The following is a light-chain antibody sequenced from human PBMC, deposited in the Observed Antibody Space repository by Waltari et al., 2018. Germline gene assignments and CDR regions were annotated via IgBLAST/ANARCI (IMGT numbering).Light chain of an antibody. CDR3: QQYYSIPYT. J-gene: IGKJ2*01. V-gene: IGKV4-1*01. CDR2: WAS. Sequence: DIVMTQSPDSLAVSLGARATITCKSSQSVLSSTNNKNYLAWYQQKPGQPPKLLIYWASTRESGVPDRFSGSGSGTDFTLTISSLQAEDVAVYYCQQYYSIPYTFGQGTKLEIK. CDR1: QSVLSSTNNKNY.